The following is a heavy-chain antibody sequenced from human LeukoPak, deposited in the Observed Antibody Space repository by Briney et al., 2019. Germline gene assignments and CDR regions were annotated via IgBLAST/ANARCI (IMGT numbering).Heavy chain of an antibody. CDR3: ARDGEMATIYFDY. J-gene: IGHJ4*02. CDR1: GGTFISYA. Sequence: SVKVSCKASGGTFISYALSGVRQPPGQGLEGVGTIIPIVGIANYAQKFQGRATITADKSTSTAYMELSSLRSEDTAVYYCARDGEMATIYFDYWGQGTLVTVSS. D-gene: IGHD5-24*01. V-gene: IGHV1-69*04. CDR2: IIPIVGIA.